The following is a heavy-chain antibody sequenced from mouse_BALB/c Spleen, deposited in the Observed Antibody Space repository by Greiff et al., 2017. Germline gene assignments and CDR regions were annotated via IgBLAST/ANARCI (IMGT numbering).Heavy chain of an antibody. J-gene: IGHJ2*01. CDR3: ARGWGNYDY. V-gene: IGHV5-6-5*01. CDR1: GFTFSSYA. D-gene: IGHD2-1*01. Sequence: EVHLVESGGGLVKPGGSLKLSCAASGFTFSSYAMSWVRQTPEKRLEWVASISSGGSTYYPDSVKGRFTISRDNARNILYLQMSSLRSEDTAMYYCARGWGNYDYWGQGTTLTVSS. CDR2: ISSGGST.